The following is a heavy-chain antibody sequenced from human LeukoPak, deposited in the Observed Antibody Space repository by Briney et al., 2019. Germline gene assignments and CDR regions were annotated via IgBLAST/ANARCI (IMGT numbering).Heavy chain of an antibody. J-gene: IGHJ4*02. Sequence: ASVKVSCKASGYTFTSYYMHWVRQAPGQGLEWMGIINPSGGSTSYAQKFQGRATMTRDMSTSTVYMELSSLRSEDTAVYYCARGINWNYSLDYWGQGTLVTVSS. D-gene: IGHD1-7*01. CDR3: ARGINWNYSLDY. CDR1: GYTFTSYY. V-gene: IGHV1-46*01. CDR2: INPSGGST.